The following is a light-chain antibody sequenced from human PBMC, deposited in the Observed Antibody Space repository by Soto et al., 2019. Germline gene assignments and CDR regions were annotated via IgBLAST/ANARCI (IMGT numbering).Light chain of an antibody. CDR2: QVS. V-gene: IGLV2-14*01. J-gene: IGLJ1*01. CDR1: SSDVGGYNY. CDR3: NSYTISNTYV. Sequence: QSVLTQPASVSGSPGQSITISCTGTSSDVGGYNYVSWYQHHPGKAPKLMIYQVSNRPSGVSNRFSGSKSGNTASLTISGLQAEDEADYYCNSYTISNTYVFGTGTKVTVL.